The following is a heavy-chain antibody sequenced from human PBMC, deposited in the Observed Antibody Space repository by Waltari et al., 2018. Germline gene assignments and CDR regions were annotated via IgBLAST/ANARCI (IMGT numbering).Heavy chain of an antibody. V-gene: IGHV3-74*01. D-gene: IGHD4-17*01. CDR2: SNSDGSST. Sequence: EVQLVESGGGLVQAGGSLRLSCAASGFTYSLYWMQWARQAPGKGLVWVSRSNSDGSSTSYADSVKGRFTISKDNAKNTVYLQMNSLRAEDTAIYYCARGARRTTVTTGWWYFDLWGRGTLVTVSS. CDR1: GFTYSLYW. J-gene: IGHJ2*01. CDR3: ARGARRTTVTTGWWYFDL.